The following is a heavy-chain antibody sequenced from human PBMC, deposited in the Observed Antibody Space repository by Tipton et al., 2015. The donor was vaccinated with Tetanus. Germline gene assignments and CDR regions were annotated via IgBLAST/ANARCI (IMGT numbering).Heavy chain of an antibody. Sequence: SLRLSCAASGFTFSDYSMNWVRQAPGKGLEWVSSISGSSNYINYADSVKGRFTISRANAKNSLYLQMNSLRADDMGVYFCARVHTPGLLGRYPLDYWGQGTLVTVSS. J-gene: IGHJ4*02. V-gene: IGHV3-21*01. CDR2: ISGSSNYI. D-gene: IGHD2-21*02. CDR3: ARVHTPGLLGRYPLDY. CDR1: GFTFSDYS.